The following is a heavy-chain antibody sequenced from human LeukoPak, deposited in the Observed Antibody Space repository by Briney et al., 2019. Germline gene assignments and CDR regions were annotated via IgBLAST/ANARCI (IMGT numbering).Heavy chain of an antibody. CDR1: GSSISSGTYY. J-gene: IGHJ4*02. CDR2: IYYSGST. Sequence: SQTLSLTCTVSGSSISSGTYYWNWIRQHPGKGLEWIGYIYYSGSTNYNPSLKSRVTISVDTSKNQFSLKLSSVTAADTAVYYCASSAGTAMVVYWGQGTLVTVSS. V-gene: IGHV4-61*01. CDR3: ASSAGTAMVVY. D-gene: IGHD5-18*01.